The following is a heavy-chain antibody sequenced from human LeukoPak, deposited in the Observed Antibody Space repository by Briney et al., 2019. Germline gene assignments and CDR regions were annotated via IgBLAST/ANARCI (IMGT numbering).Heavy chain of an antibody. Sequence: SETLSLTCTVSGGSISSSSYYWGWIRQPPGKGLEWIGSIYYSGSTYYNPSLKSRVTISVDTSKNQFSLKLSSVTAADTAVYYCARVSYYGSGSYPSYYMDVWGKGTTVTVSS. CDR3: ARVSYYGSGSYPSYYMDV. CDR2: IYYSGST. CDR1: GGSISSSSYY. V-gene: IGHV4-39*07. D-gene: IGHD3-10*01. J-gene: IGHJ6*03.